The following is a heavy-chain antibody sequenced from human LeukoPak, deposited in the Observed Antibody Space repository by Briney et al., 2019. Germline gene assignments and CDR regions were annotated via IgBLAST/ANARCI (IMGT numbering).Heavy chain of an antibody. V-gene: IGHV1-18*01. J-gene: IGHJ5*02. CDR2: ISTYNGDT. CDR1: GYPFTTYG. Sequence: ASVKVSCKASGYPFTTYGINWVRQAPGQGLEWMGWISTYNGDTNYAQKFQGRVTMTTDTSISTAYMELSKLTSDDTAMYYCARDQGNDYYINWFDPWGQGTLVTVSS. D-gene: IGHD3-22*01. CDR3: ARDQGNDYYINWFDP.